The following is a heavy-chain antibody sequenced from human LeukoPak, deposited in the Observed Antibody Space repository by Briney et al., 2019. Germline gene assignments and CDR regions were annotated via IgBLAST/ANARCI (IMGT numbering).Heavy chain of an antibody. V-gene: IGHV4-59*01. Sequence: SETLSLTCTVSGGSISSYYWSWIRQPPGKGLEWIGYIYYSGSTNYNPSLKSRVTISVDTSKNQFSLKLSSVTAADTAVYYCARVNYYGSGSYGYWGQGTLVTVSS. J-gene: IGHJ4*02. D-gene: IGHD3-10*01. CDR2: IYYSGST. CDR3: ARVNYYGSGSYGY. CDR1: GGSISSYY.